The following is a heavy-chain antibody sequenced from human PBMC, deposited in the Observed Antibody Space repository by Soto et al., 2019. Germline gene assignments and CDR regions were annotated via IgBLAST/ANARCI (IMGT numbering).Heavy chain of an antibody. Sequence: SETLSLTCAVSGGSISSGGYSWSWIRQPPGKGLEWIGYIYHSGSTYYNPSLKSRVTISVDRSKNQFSLKLSSVTAADTAVCYCARSLDPWGQGTLVTVSS. CDR1: GGSISSGGYS. CDR2: IYHSGST. J-gene: IGHJ5*02. CDR3: ARSLDP. V-gene: IGHV4-30-2*01.